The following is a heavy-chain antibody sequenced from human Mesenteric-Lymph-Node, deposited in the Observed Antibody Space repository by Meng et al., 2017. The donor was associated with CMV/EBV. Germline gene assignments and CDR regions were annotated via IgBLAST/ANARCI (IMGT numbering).Heavy chain of an antibody. CDR1: GYTFTGYY. V-gene: IGHV1-2*02. Sequence: ASVKVSCKASGYTFTGYYMHWVRQAPGQGLEWMGWINPNSGDTNYAQKFQGRVTMTRDTSISTAYMELSSLRSEDTAVYYCARASVDYCSSTSCYTYGMDVWGQGTTVTVSS. D-gene: IGHD2-2*02. CDR3: ARASVDYCSSTSCYTYGMDV. CDR2: INPNSGDT. J-gene: IGHJ6*02.